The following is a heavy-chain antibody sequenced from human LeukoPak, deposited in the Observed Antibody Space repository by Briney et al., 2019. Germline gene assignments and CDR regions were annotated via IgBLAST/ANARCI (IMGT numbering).Heavy chain of an antibody. CDR1: GFTFDDYG. CDR3: ARGIYGSGSSWFDP. Sequence: PGGSLRLSCAASGFTFDDYGMSWVRQVPGKGLEWVSSISTARNYIFYADSVKGRFTISRDNAKNSLYLQMNSLRAEDTAVYYCARGIYGSGSSWFDPWGQGTLVTVSS. V-gene: IGHV3-21*06. CDR2: ISTARNYI. J-gene: IGHJ5*02. D-gene: IGHD3-10*01.